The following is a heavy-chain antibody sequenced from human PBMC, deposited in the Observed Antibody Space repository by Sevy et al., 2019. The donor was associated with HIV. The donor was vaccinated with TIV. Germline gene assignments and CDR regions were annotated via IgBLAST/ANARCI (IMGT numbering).Heavy chain of an antibody. Sequence: GGSLRLSCTTSGFTFSAYAMHWVRQAPGKGLEWVAIIWSDGAYQYHGDSVKGRFTISRDNSKNTLYLQMNSLRVEDTAVYYCARGGYYYDNAAYCAFDSWGQGTLVTVSS. CDR2: IWSDGAYQ. V-gene: IGHV3-33*01. CDR3: ARGGYYYDNAAYCAFDS. D-gene: IGHD3-22*01. CDR1: GFTFSAYA. J-gene: IGHJ4*02.